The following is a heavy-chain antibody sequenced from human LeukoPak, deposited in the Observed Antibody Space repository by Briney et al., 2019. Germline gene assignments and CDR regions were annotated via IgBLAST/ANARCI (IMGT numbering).Heavy chain of an antibody. J-gene: IGHJ4*02. V-gene: IGHV3-7*01. CDR3: VRGLRSGWGLDDY. CDR1: GFTFNSYW. CDR2: INRDGSET. D-gene: IGHD6-25*01. Sequence: GGSLRLSCAASGFTFNSYWMSWVRQAPGKGLEWVVNINRDGSETYYVDSVKGRFTISRDNAKSSLYLQMNSLRVDDTAVYYCVRGLRSGWGLDDYWGQGTLVTVSS.